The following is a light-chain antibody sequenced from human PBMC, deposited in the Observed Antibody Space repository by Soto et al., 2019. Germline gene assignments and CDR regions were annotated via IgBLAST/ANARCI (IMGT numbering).Light chain of an antibody. CDR3: QQYGSSGT. CDR1: QSVSNNY. CDR2: GAS. Sequence: ESVLTQSPGTLSMSPGERATLSCRASQSVSNNYLAWYQQKPGPAPRLRIYGASNRATGIPDRFSGSGSGTDFTLTISRLEPEDFAVYYCQQYGSSGTFGQGTKVDIK. V-gene: IGKV3-20*01. J-gene: IGKJ1*01.